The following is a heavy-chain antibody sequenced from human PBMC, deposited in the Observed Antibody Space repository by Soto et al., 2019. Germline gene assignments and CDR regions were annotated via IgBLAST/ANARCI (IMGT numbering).Heavy chain of an antibody. V-gene: IGHV1-69*02. D-gene: IGHD5-12*01. CDR2: IIPILGIA. CDR1: GGTFSSYT. CDR3: ATIPYSGYEFYYYMEV. J-gene: IGHJ6*03. Sequence: SVKVSCKASGGTFSSYTISWVRQAPGQGLEWMGRIIPILGIANYAQKFQGRVTITADKSTSTAYMELSSLRSEDTAVYYCATIPYSGYEFYYYMEVWGKGTTVTVSS.